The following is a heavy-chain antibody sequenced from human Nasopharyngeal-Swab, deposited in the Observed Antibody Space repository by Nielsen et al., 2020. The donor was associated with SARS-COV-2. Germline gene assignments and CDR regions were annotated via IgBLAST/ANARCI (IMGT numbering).Heavy chain of an antibody. D-gene: IGHD3-16*02. J-gene: IGHJ3*02. Sequence: WIRQRPGKGLERIGEINHSGSTNYNPSLKSRVTISVDTSKNQFSLKLSSVTAADTAVYYCARATYYDYVWGSYRPGAFDIWGQGTMVTVSS. CDR3: ARATYYDYVWGSYRPGAFDI. CDR2: INHSGST. V-gene: IGHV4-34*01.